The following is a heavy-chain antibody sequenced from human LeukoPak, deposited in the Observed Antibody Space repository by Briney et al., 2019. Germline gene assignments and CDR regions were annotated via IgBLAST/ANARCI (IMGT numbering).Heavy chain of an antibody. CDR3: ARFPAVAKIWAYYYGMDV. D-gene: IGHD6-19*01. CDR2: INHSGSS. Sequence: SEALSLTCSVYCGSFSGDYWRWIRQPPGKGLEWIGEINHSGSSNYNPALKSRVTISVDTSKNQFSLKLSSVTAADTAVYYCARFPAVAKIWAYYYGMDVWGQGTTVTVSS. CDR1: CGSFSGDY. V-gene: IGHV4-34*01. J-gene: IGHJ6*02.